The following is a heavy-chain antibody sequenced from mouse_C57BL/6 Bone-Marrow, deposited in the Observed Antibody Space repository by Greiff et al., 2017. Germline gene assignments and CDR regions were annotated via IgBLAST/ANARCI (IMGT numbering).Heavy chain of an antibody. D-gene: IGHD1-1*01. V-gene: IGHV1-69*01. Sequence: VQLQQPGAELVMPGASVKLSCKASGYTFTSYWMHWVKQRPGQGLEWIGEIDPSDSYTNYNQKFKGKSTLTVDQSSSTAYMQLSSLTSEDSAVYCCARRGDDYGSSYWYFDVWGTGTTVTVSS. CDR3: ARRGDDYGSSYWYFDV. CDR2: IDPSDSYT. CDR1: GYTFTSYW. J-gene: IGHJ1*03.